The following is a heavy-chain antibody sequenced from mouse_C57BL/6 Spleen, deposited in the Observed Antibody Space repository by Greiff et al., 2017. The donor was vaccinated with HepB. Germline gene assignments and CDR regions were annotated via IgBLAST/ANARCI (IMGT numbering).Heavy chain of an antibody. V-gene: IGHV1-80*01. CDR3: ARDGYYHRGSFDY. CDR1: GYAFSSYW. J-gene: IGHJ2*01. D-gene: IGHD2-3*01. CDR2: IYPGDGDT. Sequence: VQLQQSGAELVKPGASVKISCKASGYAFSSYWMNWVKQRPGKGLEWIGQIYPGDGDTNYNGKFKGKATLTADKSSSTAYMQLSRLTSEDSAVYVCARDGYYHRGSFDYWGQGTTLTVSS.